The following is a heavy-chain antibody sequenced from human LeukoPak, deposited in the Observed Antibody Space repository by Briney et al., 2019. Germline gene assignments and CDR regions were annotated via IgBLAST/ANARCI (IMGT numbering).Heavy chain of an antibody. CDR3: ARDKGGSYYGFNWFDP. J-gene: IGHJ5*02. Sequence: PSQTLSLTCTVSGGSISSGSYYWSWIRQPAGKGLEWIGRIYTSGSTNYNPSLKSRVTISVDTSKNQFSPKLSSVTAADTAVYYCARDKGGSYYGFNWFDPWGQGTLVTVSS. CDR2: IYTSGST. D-gene: IGHD1-26*01. V-gene: IGHV4-61*02. CDR1: GGSISSGSYY.